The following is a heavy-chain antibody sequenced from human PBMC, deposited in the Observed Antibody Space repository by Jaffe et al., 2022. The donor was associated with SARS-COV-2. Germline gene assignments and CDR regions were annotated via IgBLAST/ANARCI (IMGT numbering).Heavy chain of an antibody. CDR1: GFTFSSYA. CDR3: ARDLLPMGCAGGSCYSLCF. D-gene: IGHD2-15*01. J-gene: IGHJ4*02. Sequence: QVQLVESGGGVVQPGRSLRLSCAASGFTFSSYAMHWVRQAPGKGLEWVAVISYDGTNKFYADSVKGRFTISRDNSNNALYLRLDSLRPEDTAVYFCARDLLPMGCAGGSCYSLCFWGQGTLVTVSS. V-gene: IGHV3-30-3*01. CDR2: ISYDGTNK.